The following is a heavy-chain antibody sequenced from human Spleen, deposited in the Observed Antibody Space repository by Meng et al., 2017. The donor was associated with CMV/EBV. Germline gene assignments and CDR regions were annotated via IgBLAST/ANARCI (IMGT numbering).Heavy chain of an antibody. Sequence: GGSLRLSCAASGYTFSTSWMSWVRQAPGKGLEWVANIREDGSSKYYADPVKGRFTISRDNAKNSLFLQMSSLRAEDTAVYYCARVNPPPHYYDSSGYYYVGWYFDLWGRGTLVTVSS. V-gene: IGHV3-7*01. CDR1: GYTFSTSW. CDR2: IREDGSSK. D-gene: IGHD3-22*01. J-gene: IGHJ2*01. CDR3: ARVNPPPHYYDSSGYYYVGWYFDL.